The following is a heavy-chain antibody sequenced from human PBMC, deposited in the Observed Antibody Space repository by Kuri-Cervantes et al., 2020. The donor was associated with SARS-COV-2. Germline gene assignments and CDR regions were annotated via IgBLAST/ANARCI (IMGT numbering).Heavy chain of an antibody. CDR2: INPSGGST. CDR3: ARDGGSGWQLLYYGMDV. CDR1: GYTFTSYY. V-gene: IGHV1-46*01. D-gene: IGHD6-19*01. Sequence: ASVKVSCKASGYTFTSYYMHWVRQAPGQGLEWMGIINPSGGSTSYAQKFQGRVTMTRDTSTSTVYMELSSLRSEDTAVYYCARDGGSGWQLLYYGMDVWGQGTTVTVSS. J-gene: IGHJ6*02.